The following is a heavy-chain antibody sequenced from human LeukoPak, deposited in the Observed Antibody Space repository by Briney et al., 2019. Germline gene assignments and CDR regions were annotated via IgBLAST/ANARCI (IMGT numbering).Heavy chain of an antibody. CDR3: AREAAAGTFPYYCYYGMDV. D-gene: IGHD6-13*01. J-gene: IGHJ6*02. V-gene: IGHV4-4*07. Sequence: SETLSLTCTVSGGSISSYYWSWIRQPAGKGLEWIGRIYTSGSTNYNPSLKSRVTISVDTSKNQFSLKLSSVTAADTAVYYCAREAAAGTFPYYCYYGMDVWGQGTTVTVSS. CDR2: IYTSGST. CDR1: GGSISSYY.